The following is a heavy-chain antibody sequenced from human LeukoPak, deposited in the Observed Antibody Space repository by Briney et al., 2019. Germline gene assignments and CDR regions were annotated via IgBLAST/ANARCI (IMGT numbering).Heavy chain of an antibody. CDR3: ASARDVVVTPTLEPDNWFDP. V-gene: IGHV4-39*01. J-gene: IGHJ5*02. Sequence: SETLSLTCTVSGDSISTSKSYWGWIRQPPLKGLEWTGSIYYTGNTYYNASLKSRVTISVDTSKNQFSLKVSSVTASDTAVYHCASARDVVVTPTLEPDNWFDPWGQGALVTVSS. CDR2: IYYTGNT. CDR1: GDSISTSKSY. D-gene: IGHD2-21*02.